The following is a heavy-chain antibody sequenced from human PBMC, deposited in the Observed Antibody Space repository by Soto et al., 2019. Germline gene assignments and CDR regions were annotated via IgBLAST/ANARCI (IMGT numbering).Heavy chain of an antibody. J-gene: IGHJ4*02. D-gene: IGHD4-17*01. V-gene: IGHV3-53*02. CDR3: ARDSVTPGYFDY. Sequence: VQLVETGGGLIQPGESLRLSCAASGFTVSTNYMSWVRQAPGKGLEWVSIIYSGGSTYYAESAKGRFTISRDNSKNTLNLQMNSLRAEDTAVYYCARDSVTPGYFDYWGQGTLVTVSS. CDR2: IYSGGST. CDR1: GFTVSTNY.